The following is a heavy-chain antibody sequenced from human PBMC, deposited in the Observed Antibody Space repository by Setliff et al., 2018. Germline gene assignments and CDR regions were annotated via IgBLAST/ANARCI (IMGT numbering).Heavy chain of an antibody. D-gene: IGHD1-1*01. CDR1: GDSIDTDIW. Sequence: PSETLSLTCTVSGDSIDTDIWWSWVRQSPGKGLEWIGEIYLGGSPTYNPSLKSRVTISIYKSKNQLSLRLTSVTAADTAIYYCARVRNTQNGFFDYWSQGTLVTVSS. V-gene: IGHV4-4*02. CDR2: IYLGGSP. J-gene: IGHJ4*02. CDR3: ARVRNTQNGFFDY.